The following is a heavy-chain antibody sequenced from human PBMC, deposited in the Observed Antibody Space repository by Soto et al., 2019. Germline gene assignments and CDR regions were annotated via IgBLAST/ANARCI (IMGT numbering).Heavy chain of an antibody. CDR1: GFTFISYA. Sequence: QVQLVESGGGVVQPGRSLRLSCAASGFTFISYAMHWVRQAPGKGLVWVAVISFDGSTEYYADSVKGRFTNSRDNSKNTVYLQMNSLRSEDTAVYYCARSRHGSGSYTHFYYGLDVWGQGTTVTVSS. V-gene: IGHV3-30-3*01. CDR2: ISFDGSTE. J-gene: IGHJ6*02. CDR3: ARSRHGSGSYTHFYYGLDV. D-gene: IGHD3-10*01.